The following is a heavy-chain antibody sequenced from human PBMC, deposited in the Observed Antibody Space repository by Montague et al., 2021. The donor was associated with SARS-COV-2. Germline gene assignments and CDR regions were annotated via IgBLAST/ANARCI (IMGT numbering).Heavy chain of an antibody. J-gene: IGHJ4*02. CDR3: ARVAGGYYHDSSAYFDY. Sequence: SETLSLTCAVYGGSFSGYYWSWIRQPPGKGPEWIGEINQSGSTNXNPSLKSRVTLSVDTSKKQFSLKLSSMTAAATAVYYCARVAGGYYHDSSAYFDYWGQGSLVTVSS. D-gene: IGHD3-22*01. V-gene: IGHV4-34*01. CDR1: GGSFSGYY. CDR2: INQSGST.